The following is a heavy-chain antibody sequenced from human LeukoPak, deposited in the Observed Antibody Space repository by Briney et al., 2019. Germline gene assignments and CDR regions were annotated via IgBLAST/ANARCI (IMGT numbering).Heavy chain of an antibody. J-gene: IGHJ6*03. CDR1: GFTFSSYS. CDR3: ARGLKTGVGPYKGYHYYMDV. CDR2: TSSTSIYI. Sequence: GGSLRLSCAASGFTFSSYSMNWVRQAPGKGLEWVASTSSTSIYIYYADSVKGRFTISRDNAKNSLYLQMNSLRDEDTGVYYCARGLKTGVGPYKGYHYYMDVWGKGATVTVPS. V-gene: IGHV3-21*04. D-gene: IGHD3-10*01.